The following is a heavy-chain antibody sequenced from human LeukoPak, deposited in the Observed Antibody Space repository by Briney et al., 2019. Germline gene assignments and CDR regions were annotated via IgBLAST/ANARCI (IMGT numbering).Heavy chain of an antibody. CDR1: GFTFSSHW. J-gene: IGHJ3*02. CDR3: TRVSGYDFGGAFDI. Sequence: PGGSLRLSCTGSGFTFSSHWMSWVRQAPGRGLEWVANIKEDGSETYYLDSVKGRFTISRDNAKNSVYLQMNSLRAEDTAVYYCTRVSGYDFGGAFDIWGQGTMVTVSS. D-gene: IGHD5-12*01. CDR2: IKEDGSET. V-gene: IGHV3-7*01.